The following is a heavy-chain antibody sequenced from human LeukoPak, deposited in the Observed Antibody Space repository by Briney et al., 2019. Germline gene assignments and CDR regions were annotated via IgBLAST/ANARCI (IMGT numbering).Heavy chain of an antibody. J-gene: IGHJ6*02. CDR2: IYTSGST. CDR1: GGSISSYY. V-gene: IGHV4-4*07. D-gene: IGHD3-10*01. Sequence: PSETLSLTCTVSGGSISSYYWSWIRQPAGKGLEWIGRIYTSGSTNYNPSLKSRVTMSVDTSKNQFSLKLSSVTAADTAVYYCARNRYYYGSGGGSYYYGMDVWGQGTTVTVSS. CDR3: ARNRYYYGSGGGSYYYGMDV.